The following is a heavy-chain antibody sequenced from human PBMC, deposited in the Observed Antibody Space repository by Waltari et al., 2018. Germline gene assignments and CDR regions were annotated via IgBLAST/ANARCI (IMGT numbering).Heavy chain of an antibody. CDR2: INPNSGGT. J-gene: IGHJ4*02. Sequence: QVQLVHSGAEVKKPGASVKVPCMASGYTFTGYLMHWVGKAPGQGLEWMGRINPNSGGTNYAQKFQGRVTMTRDTSISTVYMELSRLTSDDTAMYYCARDYCSSISCVFDYWGQGTLVTVSS. CDR1: GYTFTGYL. V-gene: IGHV1-2*06. CDR3: ARDYCSSISCVFDY. D-gene: IGHD2-2*01.